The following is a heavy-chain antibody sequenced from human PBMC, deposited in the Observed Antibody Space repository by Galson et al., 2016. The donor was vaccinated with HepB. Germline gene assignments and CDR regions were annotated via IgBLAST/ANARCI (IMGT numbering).Heavy chain of an antibody. Sequence: SLRLSCAASGFTFGSSAMSWFRQAPGKGLEWVSSISGSGGSTYYADSVKGRFTISRDNSKNTLYLQMNSLRAEDTALYYCAKDPTIVGPTAEGYWGQGTLVTVSS. V-gene: IGHV3-23*01. CDR1: GFTFGSSA. D-gene: IGHD1-26*01. J-gene: IGHJ4*02. CDR2: ISGSGGST. CDR3: AKDPTIVGPTAEGY.